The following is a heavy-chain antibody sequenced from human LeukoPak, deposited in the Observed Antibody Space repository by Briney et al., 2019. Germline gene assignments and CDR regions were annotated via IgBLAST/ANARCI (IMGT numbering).Heavy chain of an antibody. CDR1: GFTFSSFG. V-gene: IGHV3-23*01. Sequence: GGSLRLSCAASGFTFSSFGMSWVRQSPETGLEWVSVSGGSGGATHYAESVKGRFTISRDNSKNTLYLEMSRLRADDTAVYYCAKGKDFNGYYVDSWGQGTLVTASS. J-gene: IGHJ4*02. D-gene: IGHD3-3*01. CDR3: AKGKDFNGYYVDS. CDR2: SGGSGGAT.